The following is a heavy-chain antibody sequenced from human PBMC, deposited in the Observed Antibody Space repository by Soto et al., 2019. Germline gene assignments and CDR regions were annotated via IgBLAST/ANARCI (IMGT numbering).Heavy chain of an antibody. CDR1: GGSISSYY. V-gene: IGHV4-59*08. D-gene: IGHD6-6*01. CDR2: IYYTGST. CDR3: ARRARGSSSFYYYYYMDV. J-gene: IGHJ6*03. Sequence: SETLSLTCTVSGGSISSYYWTWIRQSPGKGLEWIGYIYYTGSTDYNASLKSRVTMSVDTSKNEFSLKLSSVTAADTAVYYCARRARGSSSFYYYYYMDVWGKGTTVTVSS.